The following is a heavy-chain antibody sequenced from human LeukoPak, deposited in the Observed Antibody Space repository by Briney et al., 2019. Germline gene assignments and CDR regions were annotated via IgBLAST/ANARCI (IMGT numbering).Heavy chain of an antibody. CDR1: GGSLSSSSYH. CDR2: IYYSGST. CDR3: ARGGSYGAYLDY. J-gene: IGHJ4*02. D-gene: IGHD1-26*01. Sequence: SETLSLTCTISGGSLSSSSYHWGWIRQPPGKGLEWIGSIYYSGSTYYNPSLKSRVTLSEDTSKNQLSLELRSVTAADTAVYYCARGGSYGAYLDYWGQGALVIVSS. V-gene: IGHV4-39*07.